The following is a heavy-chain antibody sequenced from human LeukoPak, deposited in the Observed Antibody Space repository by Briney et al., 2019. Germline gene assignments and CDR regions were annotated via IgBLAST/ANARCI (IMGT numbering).Heavy chain of an antibody. Sequence: PGGSLRLSCAASGFTFDNYAMSWVRQAPGKGLEWVSTIRGSGGSTYYADSVKGRFTISRDNPKNTLYLQRNSLRAKDTAVYYCERDWCLAYFDSWGQGTLVTVSS. D-gene: IGHD2-21*01. CDR1: GFTFDNYA. J-gene: IGHJ4*02. CDR3: ERDWCLAYFDS. CDR2: IRGSGGST. V-gene: IGHV3-23*01.